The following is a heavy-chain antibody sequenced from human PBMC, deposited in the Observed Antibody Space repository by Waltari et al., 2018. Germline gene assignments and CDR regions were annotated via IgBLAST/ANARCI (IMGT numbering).Heavy chain of an antibody. J-gene: IGHJ5*02. D-gene: IGHD2-2*01. CDR2: FDPEDGET. V-gene: IGHV1-24*01. Sequence: QVQLVQSGAEVKKPGASVKVSCKVSGYTLTELSMHWVRQAPGKGLAWMGVFDPEDGETSYEKKLQCRVTITEDTSTDTAYMELSSLRSEDTAVDYCATVPVVVPAAMIGWFDPWGQGTLVTVSS. CDR1: GYTLTELS. CDR3: ATVPVVVPAAMIGWFDP.